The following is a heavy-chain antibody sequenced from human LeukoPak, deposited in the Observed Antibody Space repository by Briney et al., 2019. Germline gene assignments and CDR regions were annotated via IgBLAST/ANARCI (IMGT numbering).Heavy chain of an antibody. Sequence: PSETLSLTCAVYGGSFSGYYWSWIRQPPGKGLEWIGEINHSGSTNYNPSLKSRVTISVDKSKNQFSLKLSSVTAADTAVYYCARVVSSGYYPHDYWGQGTLVTVSS. CDR3: ARVVSSGYYPHDY. V-gene: IGHV4-34*01. CDR1: GGSFSGYY. J-gene: IGHJ4*02. CDR2: INHSGST. D-gene: IGHD3-22*01.